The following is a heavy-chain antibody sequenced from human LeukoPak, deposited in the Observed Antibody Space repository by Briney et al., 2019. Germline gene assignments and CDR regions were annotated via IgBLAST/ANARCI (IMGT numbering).Heavy chain of an antibody. V-gene: IGHV3-9*01. J-gene: IGHJ4*02. Sequence: PGGSLRLSCAASGFTFDDYAMHWVRQAPGKGLEWVSGISWNSGSIGYADSVKGRFTISRDNAKNSLYLQMNSLRAEDTAIYYCARVAGTKCFDYWGQGTLVTVSS. CDR1: GFTFDDYA. D-gene: IGHD6-19*01. CDR2: ISWNSGSI. CDR3: ARVAGTKCFDY.